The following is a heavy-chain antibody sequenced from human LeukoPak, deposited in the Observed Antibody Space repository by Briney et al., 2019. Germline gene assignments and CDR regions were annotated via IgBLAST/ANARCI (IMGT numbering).Heavy chain of an antibody. D-gene: IGHD4-17*01. CDR2: IWYDGSDK. Sequence: GGSLRLSCAASGFTFSNYGMHWVRQAPGKGLEWVEVIWYDGSDKYYADSVKGRFTISRDNSKNTLYLQMNSLRAEDTAVYYCARDWAYGVGEHNWFDPWGQGTLVTVSS. CDR1: GFTFSNYG. CDR3: ARDWAYGVGEHNWFDP. J-gene: IGHJ5*02. V-gene: IGHV3-33*01.